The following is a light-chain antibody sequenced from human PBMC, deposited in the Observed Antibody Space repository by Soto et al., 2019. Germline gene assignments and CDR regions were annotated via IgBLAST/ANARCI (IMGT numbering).Light chain of an antibody. CDR2: GAS. J-gene: IGKJ1*01. CDR1: QSVSSSY. CDR3: QQYGSSPRA. V-gene: IGKV3-20*01. Sequence: ESVLTQSPGTLSLSPGERATLSCRASQSVSSSYLAWYQQKPGQAPRLLIYGASSRATGIPDRFSGSGSGTDFTLTISRLEPEDFAVYYCQQYGSSPRAFGQRTKVEI.